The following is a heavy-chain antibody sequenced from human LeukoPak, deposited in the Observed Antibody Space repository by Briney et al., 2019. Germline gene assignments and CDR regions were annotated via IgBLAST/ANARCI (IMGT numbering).Heavy chain of an antibody. D-gene: IGHD1-26*01. CDR2: IKSGGRT. CDR3: KWEQTVYYGMDV. Sequence: GGSLRLSCEGSAFIFSGHWMNWVRQTPGKGLEWVGRIKSGGRTDYAAPVIGRFAISRDDSKNTIYLQINSLKIEDTAVYYCKWEQTVYYGMDVWGQGTTVTVSS. V-gene: IGHV3-15*01. CDR1: AFIFSGHW. J-gene: IGHJ6*02.